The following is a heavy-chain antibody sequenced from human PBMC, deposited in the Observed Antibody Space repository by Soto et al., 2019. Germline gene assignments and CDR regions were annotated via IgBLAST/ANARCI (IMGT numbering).Heavy chain of an antibody. J-gene: IGHJ4*02. D-gene: IGHD4-17*01. CDR2: IYSGGST. Sequence: GGSLRLSCAASGFTVSSNYMSRVRQAPGKGLEWVSVIYSGGSTYYADSVKGRFTISRHNSKNTLYLQMNSLRAEDTAVYYCASSGYDYGDYAYYWGQGTLVTVSS. CDR1: GFTVSSNY. CDR3: ASSGYDYGDYAYY. V-gene: IGHV3-53*04.